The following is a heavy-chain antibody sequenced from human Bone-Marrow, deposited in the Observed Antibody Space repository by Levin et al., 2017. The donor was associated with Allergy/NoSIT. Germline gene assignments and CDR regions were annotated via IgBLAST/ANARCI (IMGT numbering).Heavy chain of an antibody. D-gene: IGHD1-26*01. J-gene: IGHJ3*02. CDR1: GYSFSSYW. CDR2: IYPADSDT. CDR3: ARRMGATTDGSDI. Sequence: GESLKISCKASGYSFSSYWIGWVRQMPGKGLEWMGIIYPADSDTRYSPSFQGQVTISADKSINTAYLQWSSLRASDTAMYYCARRMGATTDGSDIWGQGTMVTVSS. V-gene: IGHV5-51*01.